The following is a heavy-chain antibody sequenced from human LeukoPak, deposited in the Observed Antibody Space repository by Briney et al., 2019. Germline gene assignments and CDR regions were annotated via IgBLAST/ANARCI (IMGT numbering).Heavy chain of an antibody. D-gene: IGHD3-3*01. CDR2: TNTNTGNP. Sequence: ASVKVSCKASGCTFTSYAMNWVRQAPGQGLEWMGWTNTNTGNPTYAQGFTGRLVFSLDTSVSTAYLQISSLKAEDTAVYYCARDRGPTYYDFWSGYYSSWGQGTLVTVSS. V-gene: IGHV7-4-1*02. J-gene: IGHJ5*02. CDR3: ARDRGPTYYDFWSGYYSS. CDR1: GCTFTSYA.